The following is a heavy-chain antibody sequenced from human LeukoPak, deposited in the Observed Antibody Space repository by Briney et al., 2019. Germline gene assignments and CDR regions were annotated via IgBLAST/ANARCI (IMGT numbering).Heavy chain of an antibody. D-gene: IGHD3-10*01. CDR3: AIRLGESGAY. J-gene: IGHJ4*02. CDR1: GDSIRSSKYY. Sequence: SETLSLTCAVSGDSIRSSKYYWAWIRQPPGKTLEWIGSLYCGGSSFYNPSLKSRVIMSVDTSRNQFSVRLSSVTAADTALYFCAIRLGESGAYWGQGTLATVSS. CDR2: LYCGGSS. V-gene: IGHV4-39*01.